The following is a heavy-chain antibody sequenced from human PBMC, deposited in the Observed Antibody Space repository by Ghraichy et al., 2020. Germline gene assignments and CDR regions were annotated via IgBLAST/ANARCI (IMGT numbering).Heavy chain of an antibody. CDR2: ISHDGNYK. J-gene: IGHJ3*01. D-gene: IGHD6-13*01. Sequence: SCAASGFTFSTYAMHWVRQAPGKGLAWVAVISHDGNYKYYADSVKGRFTISRDNSKNTLYLQMNSLRVKDTAVYYCAKVSIAAADNDAFDLWGQGTMVTVSS. V-gene: IGHV3-30*18. CDR3: AKVSIAAADNDAFDL. CDR1: GFTFSTYA.